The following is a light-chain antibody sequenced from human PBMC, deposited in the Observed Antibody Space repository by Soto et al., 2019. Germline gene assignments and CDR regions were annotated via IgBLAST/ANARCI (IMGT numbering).Light chain of an antibody. Sequence: QSALTQPASASGSPGQSITISCTGNSSDVGSYNLVSWYQQHPGKAPKLMIYEGSKRPSGVSNRFSGSKSGNTASLTISGLQAEDEADYYCCSYAGSSTFYVFGTGTKLTVL. CDR1: SSDVGSYNL. CDR2: EGS. CDR3: CSYAGSSTFYV. J-gene: IGLJ1*01. V-gene: IGLV2-23*01.